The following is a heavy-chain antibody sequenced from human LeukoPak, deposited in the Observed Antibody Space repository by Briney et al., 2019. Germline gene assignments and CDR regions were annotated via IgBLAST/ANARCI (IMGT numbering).Heavy chain of an antibody. J-gene: IGHJ4*02. D-gene: IGHD6-13*01. CDR1: GGSISSYY. Sequence: PSETLSLTCTVSGGSISSYYWSWVRQPPGKGLEWIGYIYYSGSTNYNPSLKSRVTISVDTSKNQFSLKLSSVTAAETAVYYCARVYSSSWYIDYWGQGTLVTVSS. CDR2: IYYSGST. V-gene: IGHV4-59*01. CDR3: ARVYSSSWYIDY.